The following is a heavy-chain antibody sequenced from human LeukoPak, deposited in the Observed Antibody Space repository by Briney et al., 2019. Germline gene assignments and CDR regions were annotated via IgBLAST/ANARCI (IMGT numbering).Heavy chain of an antibody. CDR1: GFTFSNYG. CDR3: ARVTYGSGTYGAFDY. V-gene: IGHV3-23*01. CDR2: ISGSDDST. Sequence: PGGSLRLSCAASGFTFSNYGMSWVRQAPGKGLEWVSSISGSDDSTYYADSVKGRFTISRDNSKNTLYLQMNSLRAEDTAVYYCARVTYGSGTYGAFDYWGQGTLVTVSS. J-gene: IGHJ4*02. D-gene: IGHD3-10*01.